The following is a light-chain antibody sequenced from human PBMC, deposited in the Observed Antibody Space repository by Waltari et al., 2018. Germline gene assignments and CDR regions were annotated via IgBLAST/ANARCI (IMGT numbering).Light chain of an antibody. CDR3: QHYDNYPVA. V-gene: IGKV1-5*03. J-gene: IGKJ2*01. Sequence: DIEMTQSPSTLSASVGDRVSITCRASLIISIWLAWYQQRSGKAPKLLISKSSSLESGVPARFSGSGSGTEFTLTITNLHPDDFATYYCQHYDNYPVAFGQGTKLEIK. CDR2: KSS. CDR1: LIISIW.